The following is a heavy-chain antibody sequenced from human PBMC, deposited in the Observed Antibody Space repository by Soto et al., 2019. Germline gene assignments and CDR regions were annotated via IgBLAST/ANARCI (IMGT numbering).Heavy chain of an antibody. D-gene: IGHD4-17*01. CDR2: ITWNSVNV. CDR1: GFTFDDFD. V-gene: IGHV3-9*01. J-gene: IGHJ4*02. CDR3: VRGSHCGYGDYGCYKF. Sequence: SLRLSCTASGFTFDDFDMHWVRQVPGKSLEWVSGITWNSVNVAYADSVKGRFTISRDNGKKSLDLQMNSLTSEDTALSHCVRGSHCGYGDYGCYKFGGQGVLGSVAS.